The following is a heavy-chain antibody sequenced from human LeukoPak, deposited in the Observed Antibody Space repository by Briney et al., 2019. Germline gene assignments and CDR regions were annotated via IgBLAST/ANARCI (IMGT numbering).Heavy chain of an antibody. D-gene: IGHD2-2*01. CDR1: GFTFSSYS. J-gene: IGHJ3*02. CDR3: AILQEGYCSSTSCSPDSSSSPHDAFDI. CDR2: ISSSSSTI. Sequence: GGSLRLSCAASGFTFSSYSMNWVRQAPGKGLEWVSYISSSSSTIYYADSVKGRFTISRDNSKNTLYLQMNSLRAEDTAVYYCAILQEGYCSSTSCSPDSSSSPHDAFDIWGQGTMVTVSS. V-gene: IGHV3-48*01.